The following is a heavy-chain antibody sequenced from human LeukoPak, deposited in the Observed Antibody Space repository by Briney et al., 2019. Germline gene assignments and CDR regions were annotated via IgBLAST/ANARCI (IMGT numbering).Heavy chain of an antibody. Sequence: SETLSLTCTVSGGSIGSYYWSWIRQPPGKGLEWIGDIYYSGSTNYNPSLKSRVTITVDTSKNQFSLKLNSVTAADTAVYYCARGVVGATVAVNFDYWGQGTLVTVSS. D-gene: IGHD1-26*01. V-gene: IGHV4-59*01. CDR2: IYYSGST. J-gene: IGHJ4*02. CDR3: ARGVVGATVAVNFDY. CDR1: GGSIGSYY.